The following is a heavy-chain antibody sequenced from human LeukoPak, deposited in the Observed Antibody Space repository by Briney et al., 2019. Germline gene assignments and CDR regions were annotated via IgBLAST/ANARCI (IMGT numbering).Heavy chain of an antibody. CDR2: MNPNSGGT. CDR1: RYTFTSYY. J-gene: IGHJ4*02. V-gene: IGHV1-2*02. CDR3: ARAYYDILTGYSIIDY. D-gene: IGHD3-9*01. Sequence: ATVKVSCKASRYTFTSYYIHWVRKAPGQGHEWMGLMNPNSGGTNYAQKFQGRVTMTRDTSISTAYMELSRLRSDDTAVYYCARAYYDILTGYSIIDYWGQGTLVAVSS.